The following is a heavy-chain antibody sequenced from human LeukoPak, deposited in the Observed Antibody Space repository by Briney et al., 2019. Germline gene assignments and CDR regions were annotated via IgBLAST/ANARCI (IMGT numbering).Heavy chain of an antibody. CDR1: GSTFDDYG. D-gene: IGHD1-26*01. J-gene: IGHJ6*03. V-gene: IGHV3-20*01. CDR2: INWNGGST. Sequence: GGSLRLSCAASGSTFDDYGMSWVRQAPGKGLEWASGINWNGGSTGYADSVKGRFTISRDNAKNSLYLQMNSLRAEDTALYHCARPYSGSYYYYYMDVWGKGTTVTVSS. CDR3: ARPYSGSYYYYYMDV.